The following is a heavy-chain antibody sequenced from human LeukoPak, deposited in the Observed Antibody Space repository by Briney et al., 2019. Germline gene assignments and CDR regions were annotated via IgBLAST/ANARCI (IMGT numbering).Heavy chain of an antibody. J-gene: IGHJ5*02. CDR3: ARDGVDDGYVGWINP. V-gene: IGHV3-48*03. D-gene: IGHD5-18*01. CDR2: ISSSGGTK. Sequence: GGSLRLSCAASGFTFSNYEMNWVRQAPGKGLEWVSYISSSGGTKFCADSVKGRFTISRDNAKNSLYLQMNNLRAEDTAVYYCARDGVDDGYVGWINPWGQGTLVTVSS. CDR1: GFTFSNYE.